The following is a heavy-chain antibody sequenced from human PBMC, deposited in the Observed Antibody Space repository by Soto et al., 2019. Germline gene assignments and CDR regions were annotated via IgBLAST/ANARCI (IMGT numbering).Heavy chain of an antibody. CDR1: GYAFTSYD. CDR3: ARGLGGIAAAGTQNWFDP. V-gene: IGHV1-8*01. CDR2: MNPNSGNT. D-gene: IGHD6-13*01. J-gene: IGHJ5*02. Sequence: ASVKVSCKASGYAFTSYDINWVRQATGQGLEWMGWMNPNSGNTGYAQKFQGRVTMTRNTSISTAYMELSSLRSEDTAVYYCARGLGGIAAAGTQNWFDPWGQGTLVTVSS.